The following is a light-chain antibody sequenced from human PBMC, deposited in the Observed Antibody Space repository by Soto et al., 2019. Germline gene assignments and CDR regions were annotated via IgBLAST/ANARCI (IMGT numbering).Light chain of an antibody. CDR3: QQLNSYPSIT. J-gene: IGKJ5*01. CDR2: GAS. Sequence: PGERVTLSCRASQSVSSSYLTWYQQKPGQAPRLLIYGASTRATGIPARFSGSGSGTEFTLTISSLQPEDFATYYCQQLNSYPSITFGQGTRLEI. V-gene: IGKV3D-7*01. CDR1: QSVSSSY.